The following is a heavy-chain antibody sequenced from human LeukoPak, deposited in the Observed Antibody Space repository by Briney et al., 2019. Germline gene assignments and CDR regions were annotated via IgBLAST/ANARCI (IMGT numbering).Heavy chain of an antibody. V-gene: IGHV1-2*02. CDR2: INPNSGGT. D-gene: IGHD5-18*01. CDR3: ARATERKSNPDSYGYYYYYYYMDV. CDR1: GYTFTGYY. Sequence: ASVKVSCKASGYTFTGYYMHWVRQAPGQGLEWMGWINPNSGGTNYAQKFQGRVTMTRDTSISTAYMELSRLRSDDTAVYYCARATERKSNPDSYGYYYYYYYMDVWGKGTTVTVSS. J-gene: IGHJ6*03.